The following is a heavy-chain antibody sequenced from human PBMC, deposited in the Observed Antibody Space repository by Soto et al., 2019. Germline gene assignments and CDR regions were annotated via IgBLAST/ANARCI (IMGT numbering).Heavy chain of an antibody. CDR3: ARERGSGWSSSYYYYYGMDV. V-gene: IGHV3-48*02. D-gene: IGHD6-19*01. Sequence: EVQLVESGGGLVQPGGSLRLSCAASGFTFSSYSMNWVRQAPGKGLEWVSYISSSSSTIYYADSVKGRFTISRDNAKNSLDLQMNSLRDEDTAVYYCARERGSGWSSSYYYYYGMDVWGQGTTVTVFS. J-gene: IGHJ6*02. CDR2: ISSSSSTI. CDR1: GFTFSSYS.